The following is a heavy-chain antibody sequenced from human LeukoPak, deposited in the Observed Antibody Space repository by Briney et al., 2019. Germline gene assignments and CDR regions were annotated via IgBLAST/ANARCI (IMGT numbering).Heavy chain of an antibody. J-gene: IGHJ4*02. CDR1: GYTFTSYG. CDR2: ISAYNGNT. D-gene: IGHD7-27*01. CDR3: ATVAVGGTGAYYFAY. V-gene: IGHV1-18*01. Sequence: GASVKVSCKASGYTFTSYGISWVRQAPGQGLEWMGWISAYNGNTNYAQKLQGRVTITADESTSTAYMELRSLRSDDTAVYYCATVAVGGTGAYYFAYWGQGTLVTVSS.